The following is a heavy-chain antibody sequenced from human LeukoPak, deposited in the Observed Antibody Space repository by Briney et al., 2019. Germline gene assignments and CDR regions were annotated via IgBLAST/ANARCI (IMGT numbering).Heavy chain of an antibody. CDR1: GFTFSSYG. D-gene: IGHD1-26*01. CDR2: ISYDGSNK. J-gene: IGHJ4*02. V-gene: IGHV3-30*18. Sequence: GGSLRLSCAASGFTFSSYGMHWVRQAPGKGLEWVAVISYDGSNKYYADSVKGRFTISRDNSKNALYLQVNSLRAEDTAVYYCAKDYGMEKWERPYGGQGTRVSVST. CDR3: AKDYGMEKWERPY.